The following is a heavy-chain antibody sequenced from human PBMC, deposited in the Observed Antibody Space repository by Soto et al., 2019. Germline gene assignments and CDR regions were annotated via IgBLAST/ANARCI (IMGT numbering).Heavy chain of an antibody. Sequence: SGGSLRLSCEASGFTFTSAWMIWIRQAPGKGLEWVGLIKSKVDGETTDYAAPVKGRFTISRDDSENTLYLQMNSLKIEDTAVYFCVADVPNGNDYLPIDYWGQGTLVTVSS. D-gene: IGHD4-17*01. CDR3: VADVPNGNDYLPIDY. V-gene: IGHV3-15*01. CDR2: IKSKVDGETT. CDR1: GFTFTSAW. J-gene: IGHJ4*02.